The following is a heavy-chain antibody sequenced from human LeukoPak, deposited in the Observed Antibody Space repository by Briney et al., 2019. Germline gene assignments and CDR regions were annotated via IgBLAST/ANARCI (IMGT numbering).Heavy chain of an antibody. J-gene: IGHJ4*02. D-gene: IGHD3-16*01. CDR3: ARDYDPPGL. Sequence: PSETLSLTCSVSSGSISNYYWSWIRQPAGKGLEWIGLIYTSGSTNYNPSLKSRVTISVDTSKNQFSLKLSSVTAADTAVYYCARDYDPPGLWGQGTLVTVSS. CDR2: IYTSGST. V-gene: IGHV4-4*07. CDR1: SGSISNYY.